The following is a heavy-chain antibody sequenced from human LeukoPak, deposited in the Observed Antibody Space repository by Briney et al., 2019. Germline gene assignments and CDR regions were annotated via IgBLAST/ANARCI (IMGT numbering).Heavy chain of an antibody. CDR1: GFTFSSYA. J-gene: IGHJ4*02. CDR3: ARLVSGSSNTSFDY. V-gene: IGHV3-30*04. Sequence: GGSLRLSCAASGFTFSSYAMHWVRQAPGEGLEWVAVISYDGSNKYYADSVKGRFTISRDNSENTLYLQMNSLRAEDTAVYYCARLVSGSSNTSFDYWGQGTLVTVSS. CDR2: ISYDGSNK. D-gene: IGHD3-10*01.